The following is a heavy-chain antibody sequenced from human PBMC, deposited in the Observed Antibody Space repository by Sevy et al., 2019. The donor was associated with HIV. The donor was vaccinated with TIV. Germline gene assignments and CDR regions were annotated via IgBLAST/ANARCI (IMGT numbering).Heavy chain of an antibody. J-gene: IGHJ6*02. Sequence: GGSLRLSCAASGFTFSSYGMHWVRQAPGKWLEWVAVISYDGSNKYYADSVKGRFTISRDNSKNTLYLQMNSLRAEDTAVYYCAKIILIRRPQGMDVWGQGTTVTVSS. CDR1: GFTFSSYG. CDR3: AKIILIRRPQGMDV. D-gene: IGHD3-16*02. CDR2: ISYDGSNK. V-gene: IGHV3-30*18.